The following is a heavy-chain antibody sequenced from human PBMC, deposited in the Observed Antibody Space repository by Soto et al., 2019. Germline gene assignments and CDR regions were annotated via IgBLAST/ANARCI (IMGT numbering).Heavy chain of an antibody. Sequence: GGSLRLPCAASGFSFSSYAMHWVRQAPGKGLEWVAVISYEGSNKYNADSVKGRFTISRDNSKNTLYLQMNSLRAEDTAVYYCARELGYCRSPSCYKPSDQWGQGTLVTVSS. CDR3: ARELGYCRSPSCYKPSDQ. D-gene: IGHD2-2*02. CDR2: ISYEGSNK. V-gene: IGHV3-30-3*01. J-gene: IGHJ4*02. CDR1: GFSFSSYA.